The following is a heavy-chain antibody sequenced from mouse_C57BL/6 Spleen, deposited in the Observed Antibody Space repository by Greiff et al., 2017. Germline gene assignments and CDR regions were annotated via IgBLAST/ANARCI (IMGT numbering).Heavy chain of an antibody. CDR1: GFTFSSYA. Sequence: EVKLMESGGGLVKPGGSLKLSCAASGFTFSSYAMSWVRQTPEKRLEWVATISDGGSYTYYPDNVKGRFTISRDNAKNNLYLQMGHLKSEDTARYYCAREEERFAYWGQGTLVTVSA. CDR3: AREEERFAY. J-gene: IGHJ3*01. CDR2: ISDGGSYT. V-gene: IGHV5-4*01.